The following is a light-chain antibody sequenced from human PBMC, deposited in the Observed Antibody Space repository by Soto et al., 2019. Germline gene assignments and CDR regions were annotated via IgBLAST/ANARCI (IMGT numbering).Light chain of an antibody. CDR1: RSDIGSYNL. V-gene: IGLV2-23*01. J-gene: IGLJ1*01. CDR2: EGH. CDR3: CSYAGADSAPYV. Sequence: QSALTQPASVSGSPGESITILCTGSRSDIGSYNLVSWYQQYPGKAPKLVIFEGHKRPSDISDRCSGSKSAYTACLTISGLQPDDEADYYCCSYAGADSAPYVLGTGTKLTVL.